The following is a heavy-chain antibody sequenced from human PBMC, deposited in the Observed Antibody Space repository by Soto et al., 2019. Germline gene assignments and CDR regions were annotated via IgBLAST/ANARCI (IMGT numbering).Heavy chain of an antibody. Sequence: QVQLVESGGGVVQPGRSLRLSCAATGFTFSSYGMHWVRQAPGKGLEWVAVISYDGSNKYYADSVKGRFTISRDNSKNTLYLQMNSPRAEDTAVYYCAKIWDYYDSSAAFDIWGQGTLVTVSS. J-gene: IGHJ3*02. CDR3: AKIWDYYDSSAAFDI. CDR2: ISYDGSNK. D-gene: IGHD3-22*01. CDR1: GFTFSSYG. V-gene: IGHV3-30*18.